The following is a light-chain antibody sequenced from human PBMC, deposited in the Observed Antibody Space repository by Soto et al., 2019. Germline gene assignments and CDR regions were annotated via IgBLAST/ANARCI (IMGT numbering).Light chain of an antibody. J-gene: IGLJ1*01. V-gene: IGLV2-14*03. Sequence: QSALTQPASVSGSPGQSITISCTGTSSDVCGHNYVSRYQHHPGKAPKLLIYDVSNRPSGVSNRFSGSKSDNTASLTISGLQPEDEADYYCSSYTTSNTRQIVFGTGTKVTVL. CDR1: SSDVCGHNY. CDR2: DVS. CDR3: SSYTTSNTRQIV.